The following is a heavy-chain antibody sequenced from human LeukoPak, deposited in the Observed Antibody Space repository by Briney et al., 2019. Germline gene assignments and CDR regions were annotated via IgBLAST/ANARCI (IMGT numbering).Heavy chain of an antibody. J-gene: IGHJ5*02. CDR3: ANYGSGSYRFDP. Sequence: SETLSLTCTVSGGSLSSGGFYWSWIRQHPGKGLEWLGYISYSGTTYYNPSLKSRVAISVDTSKNLFSLKLSSVTAADTAVYYCANYGSGSYRFDPWGQGTLVTVSS. V-gene: IGHV4-31*03. D-gene: IGHD3-10*01. CDR1: GGSLSSGGFY. CDR2: ISYSGTT.